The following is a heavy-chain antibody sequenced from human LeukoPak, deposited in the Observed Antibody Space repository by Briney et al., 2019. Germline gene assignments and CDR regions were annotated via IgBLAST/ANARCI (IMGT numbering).Heavy chain of an antibody. CDR1: GGSFSGYY. CDR2: INHSGST. V-gene: IGHV4-34*01. Sequence: SETLSLTCAVYGGSFSGYYWSWIRQPPGKGLEWIGEINHSGSTNYNPSLTSRVTISVDTSKNQFSLKLSSVTAADTAVYYCARGSSSGEDIVVVVAALPYFDYWGQGTLVTVSS. CDR3: ARGSSSGEDIVVVVAALPYFDY. D-gene: IGHD2-15*01. J-gene: IGHJ4*02.